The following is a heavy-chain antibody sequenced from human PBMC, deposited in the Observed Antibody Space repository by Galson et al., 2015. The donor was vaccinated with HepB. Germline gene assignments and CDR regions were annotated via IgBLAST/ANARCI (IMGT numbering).Heavy chain of an antibody. CDR3: ARGDWQWLHLPPFDY. CDR1: GFTFSSYA. CDR2: ISYDGSNK. D-gene: IGHD6-19*01. V-gene: IGHV3-30-3*01. Sequence: SLRLSCAASGFTFSSYAMHWVRQAPGKGLEWVAVISYDGSNKYYADSVKGRFTISRDNSKNTLYLQMNSLRAEDTAVYYCARGDWQWLHLPPFDYWDQGTLVTVSS. J-gene: IGHJ4*02.